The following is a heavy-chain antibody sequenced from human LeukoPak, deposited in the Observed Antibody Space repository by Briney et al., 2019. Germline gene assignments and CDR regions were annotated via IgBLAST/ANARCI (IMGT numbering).Heavy chain of an antibody. CDR1: GFTFSSYW. D-gene: IGHD2-15*01. CDR3: ACYGIAPPY. V-gene: IGHV3-74*01. J-gene: IGHJ4*02. CDR2: INNDGSDT. Sequence: PGGSLRLSCAASGFTFSSYWMHWVRQAPGKGLVWVSHINNDGSDTTYADSVRGRFTIYRDNAKNTLYMPMISLRTEDTAVYYCACYGIAPPYWGQGTLVTVSS.